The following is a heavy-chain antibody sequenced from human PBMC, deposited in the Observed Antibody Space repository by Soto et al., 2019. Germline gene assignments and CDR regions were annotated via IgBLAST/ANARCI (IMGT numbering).Heavy chain of an antibody. V-gene: IGHV4-34*01. J-gene: IGHJ4*02. Sequence: TLSLTCAVYGGSFSGYYWSWIRQPPSKGLEWIGEINPRGSSNYNPSLPSRVTISVDTPKNQFSLKLSSATAADTAVYYCARGLGRSVRYRSVVSAIRYSDYWGPGTLVTVSS. CDR2: INPRGSS. CDR3: ARGLGRSVRYRSVVSAIRYSDY. D-gene: IGHD2-21*02. CDR1: GGSFSGYY.